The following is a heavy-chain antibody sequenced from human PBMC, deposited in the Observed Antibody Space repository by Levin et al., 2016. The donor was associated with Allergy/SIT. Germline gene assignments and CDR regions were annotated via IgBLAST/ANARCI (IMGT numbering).Heavy chain of an antibody. V-gene: IGHV3-30*04. J-gene: IGHJ5*02. CDR3: ARDDQTGTTGREWWNWFDP. D-gene: IGHD1-7*01. CDR2: ISYDGSNK. Sequence: VRQAPGKGLEWVAVISYDGSNKYYADSVKGRFTISRDNSKNTLYLQMNSLRAEDTAVYYCARDDQTGTTGREWWNWFDPWGQGTLVTVSS.